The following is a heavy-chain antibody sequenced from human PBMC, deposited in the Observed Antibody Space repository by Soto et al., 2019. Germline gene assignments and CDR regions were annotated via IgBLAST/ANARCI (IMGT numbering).Heavy chain of an antibody. CDR1: GGSVSSGSYY. D-gene: IGHD3-10*01. CDR2: IYYSGST. V-gene: IGHV4-61*01. Sequence: SETLSLTCTVSGGSVSSGSYYWSWIRQPPGKGLEWIGYIYYSGSTNYNPSLKSRVTISVDTSKNKFSLKLSSVTAADTAVYYCARDKPYGSGSYHDYWGQGTLVTVSS. CDR3: ARDKPYGSGSYHDY. J-gene: IGHJ4*02.